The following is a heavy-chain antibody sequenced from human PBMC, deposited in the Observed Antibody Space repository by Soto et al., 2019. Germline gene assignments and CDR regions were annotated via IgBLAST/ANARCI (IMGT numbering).Heavy chain of an antibody. CDR3: ASRIAVAGAFDH. D-gene: IGHD6-19*01. J-gene: IGHJ4*02. CDR2: ISSSGSTI. CDR1: GFTFSDYY. Sequence: LRLSCAASGFTFSDYYMSWIRQAPGKGLEWVSYISSSGSTIYDADSVKGRFTVSRDNAKNSLYLQMNSLKSEDTAVYYCASRIAVAGAFDHWGQGTLVTVSS. V-gene: IGHV3-11*04.